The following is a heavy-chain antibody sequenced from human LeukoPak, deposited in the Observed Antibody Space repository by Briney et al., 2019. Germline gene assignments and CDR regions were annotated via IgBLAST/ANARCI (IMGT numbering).Heavy chain of an antibody. CDR2: IYYSGST. CDR1: GFTFSDYY. Sequence: GSLRLSCAASGFTFSDYYMSWIRQAPGKGLEWIANIYYSGSTYYNPSLKSRVTISVDTSKNQFSLKLTSVTAADTAVYYCARQYDFWSGLNNWFDPWGQGTLVTVSS. J-gene: IGHJ5*02. V-gene: IGHV4-59*04. D-gene: IGHD3-3*01. CDR3: ARQYDFWSGLNNWFDP.